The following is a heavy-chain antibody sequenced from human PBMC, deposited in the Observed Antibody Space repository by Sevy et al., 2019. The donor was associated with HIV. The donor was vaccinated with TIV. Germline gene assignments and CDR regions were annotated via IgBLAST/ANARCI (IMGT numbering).Heavy chain of an antibody. J-gene: IGHJ6*02. V-gene: IGHV3-30*18. D-gene: IGHD6-13*01. Sequence: GGSLRLSCAAAGFTFSRYGMHWARQAPDKGLEWVAVISSDGSDKEYAESVKGRFTVSRDNSKDTVYLQMNSLRLEDTAIYYCANSRGRYEGSSWLYYYYLMDVWGQGTTVTVSS. CDR3: ANSRGRYEGSSWLYYYYLMDV. CDR1: GFTFSRYG. CDR2: ISSDGSDK.